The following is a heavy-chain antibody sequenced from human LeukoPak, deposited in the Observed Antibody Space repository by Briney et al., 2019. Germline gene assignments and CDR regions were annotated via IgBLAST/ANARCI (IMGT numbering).Heavy chain of an antibody. CDR2: INHGGST. V-gene: IGHV4-34*01. Sequence: SETLSLTCAVYGGSLRAYYWTWIRQPPGKGLEWIGEINHGGSTNYNPSLKSRVTISIDTSKNQFSLKLSSVTAADTAVYYCARYLDYGGNSRVFQHWGQGTLVTVSS. J-gene: IGHJ1*01. CDR3: ARYLDYGGNSRVFQH. D-gene: IGHD4-23*01. CDR1: GGSLRAYY.